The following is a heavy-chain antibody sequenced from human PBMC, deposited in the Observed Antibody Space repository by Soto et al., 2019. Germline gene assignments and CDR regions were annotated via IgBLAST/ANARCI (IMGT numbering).Heavy chain of an antibody. V-gene: IGHV3-11*01. J-gene: IGHJ4*02. CDR1: GFTFSDYY. CDR3: ARDHGGGGLTLES. D-gene: IGHD3-16*01. CDR2: ISNSGKIR. Sequence: EESGGGLVKPGGSLRLSCIASGFTFSDYYMSWIRQAPGQGLEWVADISNSGKIRHHADSVEGRFTISRDNARDSLYLQMNSLRPEDSAIYYCARDHGGGGLTLESWGQGTLVTVSS.